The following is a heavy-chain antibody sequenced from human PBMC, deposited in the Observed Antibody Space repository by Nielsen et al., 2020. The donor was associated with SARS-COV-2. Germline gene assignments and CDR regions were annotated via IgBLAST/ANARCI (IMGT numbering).Heavy chain of an antibody. CDR3: ARQSGDFDY. CDR2: IYYSGST. D-gene: IGHD7-27*01. Sequence: SETLSLTCTVSGGSISSGGYYWGWIRQPPGKGLEWIGSIYYSGSTYYNPSLKSRVTISVDTSKNQFSLKLSSVTAADTAVYYCARQSGDFDYWGQGTLVTVSS. V-gene: IGHV4-39*01. J-gene: IGHJ4*02. CDR1: GGSISSGGYY.